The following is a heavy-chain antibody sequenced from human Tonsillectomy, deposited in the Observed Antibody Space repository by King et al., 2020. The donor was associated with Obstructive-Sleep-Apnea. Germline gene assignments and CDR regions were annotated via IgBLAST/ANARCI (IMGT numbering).Heavy chain of an antibody. D-gene: IGHD3-10*01. V-gene: IGHV1-18*04. J-gene: IGHJ6*02. CDR2: ISAYNGNT. CDR1: GYTFTSYG. Sequence: VQLVQSGAEVKKPGASVKVSCKASGYTFTSYGISWVRQAPGQGLEWMGWISAYNGNTNYAQKLQGRVTMTTDTSTSTAYMELRSLRSDDTAVYYCARAQDYGSGRYYNALYYYYYYGMDVWGQGTTVTVSS. CDR3: ARAQDYGSGRYYNALYYYYYYGMDV.